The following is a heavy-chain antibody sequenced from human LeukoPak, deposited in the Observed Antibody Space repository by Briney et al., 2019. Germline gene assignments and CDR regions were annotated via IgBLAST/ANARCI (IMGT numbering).Heavy chain of an antibody. CDR2: ISSSGSTI. D-gene: IGHD3-22*01. V-gene: IGHV3-48*04. CDR3: ARVGAPYYYDSSGRCLDY. Sequence: PGGSLRLSCAASGFTFSSYSMNWVRQAPGKGLEWVSYISSSGSTIYYADSVKGRFTISRDNAKNSLYLQMNSLRAEDTAVYYCARVGAPYYYDSSGRCLDYWGQGTLVTVSS. J-gene: IGHJ4*02. CDR1: GFTFSSYS.